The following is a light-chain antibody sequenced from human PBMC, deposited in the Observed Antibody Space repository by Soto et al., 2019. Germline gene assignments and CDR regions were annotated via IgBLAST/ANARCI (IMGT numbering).Light chain of an antibody. V-gene: IGLV2-23*01. CDR1: NDDVGNYNL. Sequence: QSALTQPASVSGSPGQSITISCTGTNDDVGNYNLVSWYQHHPGKAPKLIFFEGSKRPSGVSNRFSGSKSGNTASLTISGLRAEDEADYYCCSYANSDTYVFGTGTKVTVL. CDR3: CSYANSDTYV. J-gene: IGLJ1*01. CDR2: EGS.